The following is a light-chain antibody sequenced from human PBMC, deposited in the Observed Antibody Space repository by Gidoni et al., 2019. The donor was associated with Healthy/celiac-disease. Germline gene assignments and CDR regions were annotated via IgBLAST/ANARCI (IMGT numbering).Light chain of an antibody. CDR2: DTS. CDR1: TGAHTSGHY. CDR3: LLPYSGARV. J-gene: IGLJ3*02. Sequence: AVVPPEPSLSVSRGWPVTLTCGSSTGAHTSGHYPDRVQQKPGQAPRTLIYDTSNTPSWTPARFSGSRLGGKAALTLAGAQPGDEAEYYCLLPYSGARVFGGGTKLTVL. V-gene: IGLV7-46*01.